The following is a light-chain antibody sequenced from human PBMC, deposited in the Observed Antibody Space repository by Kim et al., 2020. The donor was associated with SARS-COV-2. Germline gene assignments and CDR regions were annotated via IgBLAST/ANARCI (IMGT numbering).Light chain of an antibody. CDR3: QQVHKLPIT. V-gene: IGKV1-33*01. Sequence: AAGGDRVSSACQASQDSSNKVNWDQEKPGKAPTVLIEDASTVETGVPSKFSGGGSGTDFTFTMSSLQPEDIATYYCQQVHKLPITFGQGTRLEIK. CDR1: QDSSNK. CDR2: DAS. J-gene: IGKJ5*01.